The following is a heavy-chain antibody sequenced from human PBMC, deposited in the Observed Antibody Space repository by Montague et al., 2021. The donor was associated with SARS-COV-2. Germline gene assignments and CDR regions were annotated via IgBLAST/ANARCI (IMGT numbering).Heavy chain of an antibody. D-gene: IGHD2-2*01. V-gene: IGHV3-74*01. J-gene: IGHJ4*02. CDR3: TGLTLVGPDF. Sequence: SLRLSFAASRFPLNQHWMHWVRQVPGKGLVWVARIDSAGSGTSYADSVKGRFTVSRDDAENTLYLQMNSLGAEDTAVYYCTGLTLVGPDFWGQGTLVTVSS. CDR2: IDSAGSGT. CDR1: RFPLNQHW.